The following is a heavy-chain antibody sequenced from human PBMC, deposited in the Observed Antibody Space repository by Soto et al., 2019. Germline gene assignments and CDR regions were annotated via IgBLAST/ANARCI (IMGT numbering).Heavy chain of an antibody. CDR2: INPSGAST. CDR1: GYTFTSYY. V-gene: IGHV1-46*01. Sequence: ASVKVSCKASGYTFTSYYMHWVRQAPGQGLEWMGIINPSGASTSYAQKFQGRVTMTRDTSTSTVYMELSSLRSEDTAVYYCARDIVVVVAASSYGMDVWPQGTTVTVSS. CDR3: ARDIVVVVAASSYGMDV. D-gene: IGHD2-15*01. J-gene: IGHJ6*02.